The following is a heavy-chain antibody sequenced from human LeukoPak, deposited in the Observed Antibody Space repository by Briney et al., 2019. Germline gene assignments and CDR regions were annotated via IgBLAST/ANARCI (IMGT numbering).Heavy chain of an antibody. CDR3: SRGSYFDY. Sequence: SQTLSLTCAISGDSVSSNTASWNWIRQSPSRGLEWLGRTYYRSKWYNDYALSVKSRITINPDTSKNLFSLQLISVTPEDTAVYYCSRGSYFDYWDQGTLVTVSS. CDR1: GDSVSSNTAS. V-gene: IGHV6-1*01. J-gene: IGHJ4*02. CDR2: TYYRSKWYN.